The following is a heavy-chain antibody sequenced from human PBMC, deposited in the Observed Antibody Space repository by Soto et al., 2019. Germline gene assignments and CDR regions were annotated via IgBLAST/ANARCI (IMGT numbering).Heavy chain of an antibody. V-gene: IGHV3-66*01. CDR2: LYSGGST. D-gene: IGHD5-12*01. Sequence: EVQLVESGGGLVQPGGSLKLSCTVSGFTVSSNFMSWVRQAPGKGLEWVSLLYSGGSTYYADSVKGRFTISRDNSRNTLYLQMYSLSAEDTAVYYCARGPTIMGLDVWGQGTTVTVSS. CDR1: GFTVSSNF. J-gene: IGHJ6*02. CDR3: ARGPTIMGLDV.